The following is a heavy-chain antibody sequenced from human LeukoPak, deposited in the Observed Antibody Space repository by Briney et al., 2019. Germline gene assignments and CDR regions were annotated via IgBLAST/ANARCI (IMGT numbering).Heavy chain of an antibody. J-gene: IGHJ6*03. CDR2: ISGYNGNT. CDR1: GYIFSNYG. CDR3: ARFYVWGTENYYYMDV. D-gene: IGHD3-16*01. V-gene: IGHV1-18*01. Sequence: GASVKVSCKASGYIFSNYGISWVRQAPGQGLEWMGWISGYNGNTRYAQKLQGRVTMTTDTSTSKAYMELRSLRSDDTAVYYCARFYVWGTENYYYMDVWGKGTTVTVSS.